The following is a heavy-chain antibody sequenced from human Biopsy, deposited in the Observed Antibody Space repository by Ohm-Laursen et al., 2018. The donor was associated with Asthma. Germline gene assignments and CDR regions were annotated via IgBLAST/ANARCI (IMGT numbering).Heavy chain of an antibody. CDR1: GDSFSNYA. Sequence: SVKVSCKASGDSFSNYAISWVRQAPRQGLEWMGGLIPVLGTADYAQMFEGRVTITADESTSTAYMELSSLRSEDAAVYYCARTYYDFLTGQVNDAFAMWGQGTMVTVSS. J-gene: IGHJ3*02. CDR2: LIPVLGTA. CDR3: ARTYYDFLTGQVNDAFAM. D-gene: IGHD3-9*01. V-gene: IGHV1-69*13.